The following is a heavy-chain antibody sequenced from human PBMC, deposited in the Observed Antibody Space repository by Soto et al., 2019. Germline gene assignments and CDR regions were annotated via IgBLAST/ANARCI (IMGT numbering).Heavy chain of an antibody. J-gene: IGHJ2*01. Sequence: QVQLQESGPGLVKPSQTLSLTCKVSGTSVRHFYWSWIRQSAGKGLEWIGRIYSTGTTNFNPSLKSRLTMSMDMSKNQVSLNLTSVTAADTAVYHCVRDRADFSSTYYHYFSVWGRGTLVTVSS. V-gene: IGHV4-4*07. CDR1: GTSVRHFY. CDR2: IYSTGTT. CDR3: VRDRADFSSTYYHYFSV. D-gene: IGHD6-13*01.